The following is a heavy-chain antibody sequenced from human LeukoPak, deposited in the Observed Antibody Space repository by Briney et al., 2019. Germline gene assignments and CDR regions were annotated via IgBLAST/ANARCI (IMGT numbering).Heavy chain of an antibody. Sequence: SETLSLTCTVSGGSISSYYRSWIRQPAGKGLEWIGRIYTSGSTNYNPSLKSRVTMSVDTSKNQFSLKLSSVTAADTAVYYCARSGIAACITDAFDIWGQGTMVTVSS. V-gene: IGHV4-4*07. CDR2: IYTSGST. J-gene: IGHJ3*02. CDR3: ARSGIAACITDAFDI. D-gene: IGHD6-13*01. CDR1: GGSISSYY.